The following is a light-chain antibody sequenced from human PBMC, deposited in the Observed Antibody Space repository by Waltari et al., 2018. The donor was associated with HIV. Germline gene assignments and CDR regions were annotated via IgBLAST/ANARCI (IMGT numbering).Light chain of an antibody. J-gene: IGLJ2*01. CDR2: EVS. CDR3: CAYAGSTTYVI. V-gene: IGLV2-23*02. Sequence: QSALTQPASVSGSPGQSITISCTGTSSDVGGYNLVSWYQQHPGKAPKLMIYEVSKRPSGVSNRFSGSKSGNTASLTVYGLQAGDEADYYCCAYAGSTTYVIFGGGTKLTGL. CDR1: SSDVGGYNL.